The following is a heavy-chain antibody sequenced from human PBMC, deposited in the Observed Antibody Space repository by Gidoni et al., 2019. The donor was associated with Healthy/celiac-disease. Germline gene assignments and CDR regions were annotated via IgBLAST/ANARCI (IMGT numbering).Heavy chain of an antibody. CDR2: VYPGDSDT. D-gene: IGHD4-17*01. V-gene: IGHV5-51*01. J-gene: IGHJ4*02. CDR3: ARLESGDYVYYFDY. CDR1: GYSFTSYG. Sequence: EVQLVQSGAEVTKPGQSLKTSCKGSGYSFTSYGIGWLRQMHGKGLEWMGIVYPGDSDTRYSPSFQGQVTISATKSISTAYLQWSSLKASYTAMYYCARLESGDYVYYFDYWSQGTLVTVSS.